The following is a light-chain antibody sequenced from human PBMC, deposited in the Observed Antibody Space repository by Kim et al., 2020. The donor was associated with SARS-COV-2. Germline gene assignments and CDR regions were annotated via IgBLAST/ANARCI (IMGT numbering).Light chain of an antibody. CDR2: LNSDGSH. J-gene: IGLJ3*02. CDR3: QAWDTASYWV. Sequence: VKLTCTLSSGHRRYAIAWHQQQPEKGPRYLMKLNSDGSHRKGDGIPDRFSGSSSGAERYLTISSLQSEDEADYYCQAWDTASYWVFGGGTQLTVL. CDR1: SGHRRYA. V-gene: IGLV4-69*01.